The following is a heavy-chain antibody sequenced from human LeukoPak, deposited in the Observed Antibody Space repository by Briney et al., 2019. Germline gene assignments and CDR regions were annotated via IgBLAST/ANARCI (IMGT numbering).Heavy chain of an antibody. CDR2: IIPIFGTA. CDR1: GGTFSSYA. Sequence: GSSVKVSCKASGGTFSSYAISWVRPAPGQGLEWMGGIIPIFGTANYAQKFQGRVTITTDESTSTAYMELSSLRSEDTAVYSCAREGPRGVFAFDIWGQGTMVTVSS. V-gene: IGHV1-69*05. D-gene: IGHD1-26*01. CDR3: AREGPRGVFAFDI. J-gene: IGHJ3*02.